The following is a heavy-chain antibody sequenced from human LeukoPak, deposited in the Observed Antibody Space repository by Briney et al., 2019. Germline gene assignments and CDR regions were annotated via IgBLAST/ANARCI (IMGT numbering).Heavy chain of an antibody. CDR2: IYYSGST. CDR3: ASEWLASWRGHFDY. D-gene: IGHD6-19*01. J-gene: IGHJ4*02. V-gene: IGHV4-59*01. CDR1: GGSISSYY. Sequence: PSETLSLTCTVSGGSISSYYWSWIRQPPGKGLEWIGYIYYSGSTNYNPSLKSRVTISVDTSKNQFSLKLSSVTAADTAVYYCASEWLASWRGHFDYWGQGTLVTVSS.